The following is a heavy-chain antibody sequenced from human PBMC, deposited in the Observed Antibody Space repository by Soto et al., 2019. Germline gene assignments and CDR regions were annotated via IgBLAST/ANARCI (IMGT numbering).Heavy chain of an antibody. D-gene: IGHD5-18*01. CDR2: IIPIFGTA. J-gene: IGHJ6*02. CDR3: ASHSYGTAHYYYYGMDV. CDR1: GGTFSSYA. Sequence: QVQLVQSGAEVKKPGSSVKVSCKASGGTFSSYAISWVRQAPGQGLEWMGGIIPIFGTADYAQKFQGRVTITADXSXSXXYMELSSLRSEDTAVYYCASHSYGTAHYYYYGMDVWGQGTTVTVSS. V-gene: IGHV1-69*12.